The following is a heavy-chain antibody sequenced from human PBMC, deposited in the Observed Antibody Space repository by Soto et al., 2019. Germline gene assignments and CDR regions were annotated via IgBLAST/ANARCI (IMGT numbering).Heavy chain of an antibody. Sequence: LSLTCSVSGVSISSSYWSWIRQPAGKGLEWIGRIYISGNTNYNPSLKSRVTMSVDTSKNQLSLKLRSVTAADAAVYYCARDKGVGAATNWFDAWGQGSLVTVSS. CDR3: ARDKGVGAATNWFDA. V-gene: IGHV4-4*07. CDR1: GVSISSSY. J-gene: IGHJ5*02. D-gene: IGHD1-26*01. CDR2: IYISGNT.